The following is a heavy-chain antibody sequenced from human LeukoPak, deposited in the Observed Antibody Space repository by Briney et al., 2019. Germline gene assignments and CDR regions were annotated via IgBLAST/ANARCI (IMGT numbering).Heavy chain of an antibody. V-gene: IGHV1-18*01. J-gene: IGHJ5*02. CDR3: ARDSGSGWFPNWFDP. Sequence: ASVKVSCKASGYTFTSYGISWVRQAPGQGLEWMGWISAYNGNTNYAQKLQGRVTMTTDTSTSTAYMELRSLRSDDTAVYYCARDSGSGWFPNWFDPWGQGTPVTVSS. CDR2: ISAYNGNT. D-gene: IGHD6-19*01. CDR1: GYTFTSYG.